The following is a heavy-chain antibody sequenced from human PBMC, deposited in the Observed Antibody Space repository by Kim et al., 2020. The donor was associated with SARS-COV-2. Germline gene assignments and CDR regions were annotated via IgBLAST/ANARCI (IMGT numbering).Heavy chain of an antibody. CDR3: AKDLSSSSRYYYYYGMDV. J-gene: IGHJ6*02. D-gene: IGHD6-6*01. CDR2: ISYDGSNN. Sequence: GGSLRLSCADSGFTFSSYGMHWVRQAPGKGLEWVAVISYDGSNNYYADSVKGRFTISRDNSKNTLYVQMNSLRPEDTAVYYCAKDLSSSSRYYYYYGMDVWGQGTTVTVSS. V-gene: IGHV3-30*18. CDR1: GFTFSSYG.